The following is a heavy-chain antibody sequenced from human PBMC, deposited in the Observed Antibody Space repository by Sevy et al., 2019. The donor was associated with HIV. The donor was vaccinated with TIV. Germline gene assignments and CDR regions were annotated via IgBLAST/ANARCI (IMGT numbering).Heavy chain of an antibody. J-gene: IGHJ3*02. V-gene: IGHV3-9*01. D-gene: IGHD2-21*02. CDR1: GFTFSSYA. CDR3: GRAQGYCDVDRCYGGSVNAFDI. Sequence: GGSLRLSCAASGFTFSSYAMSWVRQAPGKGLEWVSGISWNSGAIGYADSVKGRFTISRDNAKNSLYLQMNSLRVEDTALYYCGRAQGYCDVDRCYGGSVNAFDIWGQGTMVTVSS. CDR2: ISWNSGAI.